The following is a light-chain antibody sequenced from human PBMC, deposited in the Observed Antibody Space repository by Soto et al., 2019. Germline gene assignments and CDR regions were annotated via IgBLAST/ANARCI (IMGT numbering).Light chain of an antibody. V-gene: IGLV2-14*01. J-gene: IGLJ2*01. CDR2: NVS. CDR3: NSYTSSTTPAV. CDR1: SSDVGGYDF. Sequence: QSVLTQPASVSGSPGQSIAISCSGTSSDVGGYDFVSWYQQHPGKATKLIIYNVSNRPSGVSNRFSGSKSGNTASLTIFGLQAEDEAVYYCNSYTSSTTPAVFGGGTRSPS.